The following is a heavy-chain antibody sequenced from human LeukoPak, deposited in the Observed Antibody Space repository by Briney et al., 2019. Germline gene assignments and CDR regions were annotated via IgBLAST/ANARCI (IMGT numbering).Heavy chain of an antibody. Sequence: QPGGSLRLSCAASGFTFDSYAMSWVRQAPGKGLEWVSSIDRNGGTRYNTDSLEGRVTISRDNSKNTLFLQVNSLRAEGTALYYCAKDYTRTSVGNFHHWGQGTLVTVSS. CDR2: IDRNGGTR. CDR1: GFTFDSYA. V-gene: IGHV3-23*01. J-gene: IGHJ1*01. CDR3: AKDYTRTSVGNFHH. D-gene: IGHD3-16*01.